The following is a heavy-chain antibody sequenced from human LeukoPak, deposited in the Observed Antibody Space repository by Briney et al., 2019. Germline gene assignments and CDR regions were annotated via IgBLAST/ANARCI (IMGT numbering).Heavy chain of an antibody. Sequence: GGSLRLSCAASGFTFSSYGMHWVRQAPGKGLEWVAFIRYGGTNEYYTDSVKGRFTISRDNSKNTLYLQMNSLRAEDTAVYYCGRGLKADDAFDIWGQGTMVTVSS. CDR2: IRYGGTNE. V-gene: IGHV3-30*02. CDR3: GRGLKADDAFDI. J-gene: IGHJ3*02. D-gene: IGHD4/OR15-4a*01. CDR1: GFTFSSYG.